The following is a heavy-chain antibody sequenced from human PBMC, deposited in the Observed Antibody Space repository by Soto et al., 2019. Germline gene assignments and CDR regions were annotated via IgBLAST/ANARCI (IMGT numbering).Heavy chain of an antibody. CDR3: ARGRGYSYGLDP. V-gene: IGHV4-30-4*01. CDR2: ISYSGTT. Sequence: SETLSLTCTVSGDSISSINNYWSWIRQPPGEGLEWIGFISYSGTTSYSPSLKSRVAISLDTSKNQFSLSLNFVTAADTAVYYRARGRGYSYGLDPWGQGSLVTVSS. CDR1: GDSISSINNY. D-gene: IGHD5-18*01. J-gene: IGHJ5*02.